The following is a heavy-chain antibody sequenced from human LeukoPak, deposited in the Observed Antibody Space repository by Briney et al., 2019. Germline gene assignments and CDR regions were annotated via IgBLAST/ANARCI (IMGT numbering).Heavy chain of an antibody. D-gene: IGHD4-17*01. J-gene: IGHJ4*02. CDR1: GGSISSSSYY. CDR3: GRTVTGDY. V-gene: IGHV4-39*07. Sequence: SETLSLTCTVSGGSISSSSYYWGWIRQPPGKGLEWIGEINHSGSTNYNPSLKSRVTISVDTSKNQFSLKLSSVTAADTAVYYCGRTVTGDYWGQGTLVTVSS. CDR2: INHSGST.